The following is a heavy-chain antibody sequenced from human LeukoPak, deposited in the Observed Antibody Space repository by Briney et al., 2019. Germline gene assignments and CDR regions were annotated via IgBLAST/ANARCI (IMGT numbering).Heavy chain of an antibody. J-gene: IGHJ6*02. V-gene: IGHV1-2*02. CDR2: INPNSGGT. Sequence: ASVKVSCKASGYTFTGYYMHWVRQAPGQGLEWMGWINPNSGGTNYAQKFQGRVTMTRDTSISTAYMELSRLRSDDTAVYYCARGRAVASFYYYGMDVWGQGTTITVSS. CDR1: GYTFTGYY. D-gene: IGHD6-19*01. CDR3: ARGRAVASFYYYGMDV.